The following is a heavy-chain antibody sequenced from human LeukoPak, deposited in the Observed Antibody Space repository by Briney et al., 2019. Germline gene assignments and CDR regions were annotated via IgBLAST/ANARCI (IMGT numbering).Heavy chain of an antibody. CDR2: IRYDGSNK. V-gene: IGHV3-30*02. CDR3: AKYDI. CDR1: GFSFSNYD. Sequence: PGGSLRLSCAASGFSFSNYDMHWVRQAPGKGLEWVALIRYDGSNKYYGDSVKGRFTISRDNSKNTLYLQMNSLRAEDTAVYYCAKYDIWGQGTLVTVSS. J-gene: IGHJ3*02.